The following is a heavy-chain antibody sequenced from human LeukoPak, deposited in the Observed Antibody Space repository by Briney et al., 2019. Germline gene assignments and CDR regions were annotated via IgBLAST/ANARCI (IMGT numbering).Heavy chain of an antibody. D-gene: IGHD3-10*01. CDR1: GYTFTSYG. Sequence: ASVKVSCKASGYTFTSYGISWVRQAPGQGLEWMGWISAYNGNTNYAQKLQGRVTMTTDTSTSTAYMELRSLRSDDTAVYYCARGYSSGSYLGPLYNWFDPWGQGTLVTVSS. CDR3: ARGYSSGSYLGPLYNWFDP. V-gene: IGHV1-18*01. J-gene: IGHJ5*02. CDR2: ISAYNGNT.